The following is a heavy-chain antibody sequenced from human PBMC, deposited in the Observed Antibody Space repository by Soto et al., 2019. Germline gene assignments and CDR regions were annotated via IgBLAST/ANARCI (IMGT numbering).Heavy chain of an antibody. J-gene: IGHJ4*02. D-gene: IGHD3-3*01. V-gene: IGHV3-23*01. CDR2: ISGSGGST. Sequence: GGSLRLSCAASGFTFSSYAMSWVRQAPGKGLEWVSAISGSGGSTYYADSVKGRFTISRDNSKNTLYLQMNSLRAEDTAVYYCAKVGLLPTAPHYDFWSGYYTSDYWGQGTLVTVSS. CDR1: GFTFSSYA. CDR3: AKVGLLPTAPHYDFWSGYYTSDY.